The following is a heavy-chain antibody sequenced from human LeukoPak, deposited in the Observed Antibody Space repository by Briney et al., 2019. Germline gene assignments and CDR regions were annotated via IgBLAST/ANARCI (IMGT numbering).Heavy chain of an antibody. D-gene: IGHD2/OR15-2a*01. V-gene: IGHV3-43*01. Sequence: GGSLRLSCEASGLTFGDYTMHWVRQAPGKGLEWVSLISRNGAATKYADSVRGRFTVSRDNSKNSLFLQMNSLRAEDTAVYYCARRNILNWFDPWGQGTLVTVSS. CDR2: ISRNGAAT. CDR1: GLTFGDYT. CDR3: ARRNILNWFDP. J-gene: IGHJ5*02.